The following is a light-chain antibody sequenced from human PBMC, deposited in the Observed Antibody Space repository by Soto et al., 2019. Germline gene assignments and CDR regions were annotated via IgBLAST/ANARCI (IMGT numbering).Light chain of an antibody. J-gene: IGLJ2*01. CDR2: DVS. V-gene: IGLV2-14*01. Sequence: QSALTQPASVSGSPGQSITISCTGTSSDVGGYNYVSWYQQHPGKAPKLMIYDVSHRPSGVSNRFSGSKSGNTASLTISGLQAEDEADYYFSSYPSSSTVVFGGGTQLTVL. CDR3: SSYPSSSTVV. CDR1: SSDVGGYNY.